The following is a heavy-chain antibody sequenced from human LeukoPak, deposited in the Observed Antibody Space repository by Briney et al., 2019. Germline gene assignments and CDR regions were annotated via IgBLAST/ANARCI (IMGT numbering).Heavy chain of an antibody. V-gene: IGHV4-4*07. CDR1: DGSISSYY. J-gene: IGHJ4*02. CDR3: ARDRAYSGYKGTTYYFDY. D-gene: IGHD3-22*01. Sequence: SETLSLTCTVSDGSISSYYWSWIRQPAGKGLEWIGRMYTSGSTNYNPSLKSRVTMSVDTSKNQFSLKLSSVTAADTAVYYCARDRAYSGYKGTTYYFDYWGQGTLVTVSS. CDR2: MYTSGST.